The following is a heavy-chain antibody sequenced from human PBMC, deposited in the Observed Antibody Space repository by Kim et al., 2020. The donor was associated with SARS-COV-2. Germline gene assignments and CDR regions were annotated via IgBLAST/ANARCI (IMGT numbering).Heavy chain of an antibody. D-gene: IGHD3-22*01. CDR2: ISGSGAST. Sequence: GGSLRLSCAASGFTFSSYAMSWVRQAPGKGLEWVSGISGSGASTHYADSVKGRFTMSRDNAKNTLYLQMNGLRAEDTALYYCAKEGSVVVITTSHPYFDFWGQGALVTVSS. CDR1: GFTFSSYA. CDR3: AKEGSVVVITTSHPYFDF. J-gene: IGHJ4*02. V-gene: IGHV3-23*01.